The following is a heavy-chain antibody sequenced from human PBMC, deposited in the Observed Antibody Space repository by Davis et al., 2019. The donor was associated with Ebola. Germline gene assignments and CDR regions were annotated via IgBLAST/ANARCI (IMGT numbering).Heavy chain of an antibody. J-gene: IGHJ4*02. CDR1: GGSISSYY. Sequence: MPSETLSLTCTVSGGSISSYYWSWIRQPPGKGLEWIGYIYYSGSTYYNPSLKSRVTISVDTSKNQFSLKLSSVTAADTAVYYCARQVGATDYWGQGTLVTVSS. D-gene: IGHD1-26*01. CDR2: IYYSGST. CDR3: ARQVGATDY. V-gene: IGHV4-59*04.